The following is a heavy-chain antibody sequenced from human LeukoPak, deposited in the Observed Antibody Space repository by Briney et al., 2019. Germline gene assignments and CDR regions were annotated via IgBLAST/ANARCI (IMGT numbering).Heavy chain of an antibody. CDR3: ARSIYGVGGYYYYMDV. V-gene: IGHV3-48*03. Sequence: PGGSLRLSCAGSGFTFSSYEMNWVRQAPGKGLEWVSYISSSGSTRYYADSVKGRFTISRDNAKNSLYVQMNSLRAEDTAVYYCARSIYGVGGYYYYMDVWGKGTTVTVSS. D-gene: IGHD4-17*01. CDR2: ISSSGSTR. CDR1: GFTFSSYE. J-gene: IGHJ6*03.